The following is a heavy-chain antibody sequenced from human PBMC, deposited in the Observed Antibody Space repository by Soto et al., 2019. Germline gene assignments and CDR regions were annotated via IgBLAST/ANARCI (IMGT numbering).Heavy chain of an antibody. J-gene: IGHJ4*02. D-gene: IGHD2-15*01. V-gene: IGHV1-18*01. CDR3: ARGGACISGRCSVDI. CDR1: GYTXTSYG. CDR2: ISAYNCNT. Sequence: SXKVSFKASGYTXTSYGIGLVRQAPGQGLEWMGWISAYNCNTSYAQKLQGRVTMTTDTSISTAYLQWSSLRASDSGMSYCARGGACISGRCSVDIWGQGTLVTVSS.